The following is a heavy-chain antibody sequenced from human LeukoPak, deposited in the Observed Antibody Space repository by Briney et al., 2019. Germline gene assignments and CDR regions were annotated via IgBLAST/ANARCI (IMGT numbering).Heavy chain of an antibody. CDR2: IDWDDDK. Sequence: SGPTLVNPTQTLTLTCTFSGFSLSTSGMCVSWIRQPPGKALEWLARIDWDDDKYYSTSLKTRFTISKGTSKNQVVLTMTNMDPVDTATYYCARMLDSYYYYYMDVWGKGTTVTVSS. V-gene: IGHV2-70*11. CDR1: GFSLSTSGMC. J-gene: IGHJ6*03. CDR3: ARMLDSYYYYYMDV.